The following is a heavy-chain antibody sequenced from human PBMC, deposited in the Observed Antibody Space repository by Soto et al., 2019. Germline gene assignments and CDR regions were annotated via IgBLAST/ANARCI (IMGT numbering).Heavy chain of an antibody. CDR2: ISSSASYM. D-gene: IGHD5-12*01. V-gene: IGHV3-48*03. CDR1: GSAFSNYE. Sequence: HPGGSLRLSCAASGSAFSNYEMNWVRQAPGKGLEWVSFISSSASYMYYADSVKGRFTISRDNSKKSLYLQMNSLRADDTAVYYCARECVDTVTSITIPFDYWGQGALVTVSS. J-gene: IGHJ4*02. CDR3: ARECVDTVTSITIPFDY.